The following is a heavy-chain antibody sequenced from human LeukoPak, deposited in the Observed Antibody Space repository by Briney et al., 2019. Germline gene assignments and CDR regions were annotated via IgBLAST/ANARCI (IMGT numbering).Heavy chain of an antibody. CDR3: ATDAYSYYMDG. V-gene: IGHV4-31*03. Sequence: SETLSLTCTVSGGSLNSGGYYWSWFRQHPGNGLEWIGYIYYTGSTYYNPSLKSRITISLDTSENQFSLKLSSVTAADTAVYYCATDAYSYYMDGWGKATNVAVSS. CDR2: IYYTGST. J-gene: IGHJ6*03. CDR1: GGSLNSGGYY.